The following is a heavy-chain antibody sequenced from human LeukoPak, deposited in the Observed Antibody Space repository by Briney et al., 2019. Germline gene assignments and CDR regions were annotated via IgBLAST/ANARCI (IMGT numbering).Heavy chain of an antibody. CDR1: GFTFSGYW. CDR2: INNDGSYT. Sequence: PGGSMRLSCAASGFTFSGYWMHWVRQAPGKGLVWVSRINNDGSYTSYADSVKGRFTISRDNSKNTLYLQMNSLRAEDTAVYYCAKDPLRWELLSDYWGQGTLVTVSS. J-gene: IGHJ4*02. CDR3: AKDPLRWELLSDY. D-gene: IGHD1-26*01. V-gene: IGHV3-74*01.